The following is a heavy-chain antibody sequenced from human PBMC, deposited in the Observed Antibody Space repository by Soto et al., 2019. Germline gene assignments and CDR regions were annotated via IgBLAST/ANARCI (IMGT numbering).Heavy chain of an antibody. D-gene: IGHD4-17*01. CDR2: ISAYNGNT. V-gene: IGHV1-18*01. CDR1: GYTFTSYG. Sequence: QVQLVQSGAEVKKPGASVKVSCKASGYTFTSYGISWVRQAPGQGLECMGWISAYNGNTNYAQKLQGRVTMTTDTSTSTAYMELRSLRSDDTAVYYCARRRDSDDYGDYVLDYWGQGTLVTVSS. J-gene: IGHJ4*02. CDR3: ARRRDSDDYGDYVLDY.